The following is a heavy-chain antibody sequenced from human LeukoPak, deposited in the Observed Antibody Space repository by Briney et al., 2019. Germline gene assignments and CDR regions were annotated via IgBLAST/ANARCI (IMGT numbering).Heavy chain of an antibody. CDR1: GFTFSSNG. Sequence: GGSLTLSCAASGFTFSSNGMHWVSQAPRKGLEWVAFIRYDGSNKYYADSVKGRFTISRDNSKNTLYLQMNSLRAEDTAVYYCAKDGLGSGSYLFQHWGQGTLVTVSS. V-gene: IGHV3-30*02. CDR2: IRYDGSNK. CDR3: AKDGLGSGSYLFQH. D-gene: IGHD3-10*01. J-gene: IGHJ1*01.